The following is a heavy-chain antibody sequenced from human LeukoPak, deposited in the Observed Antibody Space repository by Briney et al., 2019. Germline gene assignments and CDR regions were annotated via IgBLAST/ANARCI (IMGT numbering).Heavy chain of an antibody. CDR1: GGSFSGYY. CDR2: INHSGST. D-gene: IGHD5-12*01. J-gene: IGHJ4*02. V-gene: IGHV4-34*01. Sequence: PSETLSLTCAVYGGSFSGYYWSWIRQPPGKGLEWIGEINHSGSTNYNPSLKSRVTISVDTSKNQFSLKLSSVTAADTAVYYCARRHPIVATMYFDYWGQGTLVTVSS. CDR3: ARRHPIVATMYFDY.